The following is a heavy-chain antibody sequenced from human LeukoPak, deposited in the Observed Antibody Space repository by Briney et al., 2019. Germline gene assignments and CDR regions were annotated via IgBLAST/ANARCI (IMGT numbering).Heavy chain of an antibody. D-gene: IGHD5-18*01. CDR3: ARGGRWIQLWLDY. J-gene: IGHJ4*02. Sequence: GGPLSLPVAPSEFTFITYAMHWVRQAPGKGLEGVAVISYDGSNKYYADSVKGRLTISRDNSKNTLYLQMNSLRAEDTAVYYCARGGRWIQLWLDYWGQGTLVTVSS. CDR2: ISYDGSNK. V-gene: IGHV3-30-3*01. CDR1: EFTFITYA.